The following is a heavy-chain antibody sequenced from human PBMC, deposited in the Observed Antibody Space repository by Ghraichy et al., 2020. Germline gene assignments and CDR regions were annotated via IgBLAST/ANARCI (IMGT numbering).Heavy chain of an antibody. V-gene: IGHV3-48*02. J-gene: IGHJ5*02. D-gene: IGHD2-21*01. CDR1: GFTFSDYS. CDR2: ISSSSSTI. CDR3: ARVLLWMHNWFDP. Sequence: GGSLRLSCAASGFTFSDYSMNWVRQAPGKGLEWVSYISSSSSTIYYADSVKGRFTISRDNAKNSLSLQMNSLRDEDTAVYYCARVLLWMHNWFDPWGQGTLVTVSS.